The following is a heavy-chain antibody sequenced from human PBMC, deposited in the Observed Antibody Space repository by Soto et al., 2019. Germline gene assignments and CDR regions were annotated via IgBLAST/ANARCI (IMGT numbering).Heavy chain of an antibody. CDR2: ISYDGSNK. Sequence: ESGGGVVQPGRSLRLSCAASGFTFSSYAMHWVRQAPGKGLEWVAVISYDGSNKYYADSVKGRFTISRDNSKNTLYLQMNSLRAEDTAVYYCTGYYDYVWGSYRYTGEDYWGQGTLVTVSS. D-gene: IGHD3-16*02. CDR1: GFTFSSYA. J-gene: IGHJ4*02. V-gene: IGHV3-30-3*01. CDR3: TGYYDYVWGSYRYTGEDY.